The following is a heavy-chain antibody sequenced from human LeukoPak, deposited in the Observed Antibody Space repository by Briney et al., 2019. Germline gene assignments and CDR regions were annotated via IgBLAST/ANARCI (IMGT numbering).Heavy chain of an antibody. J-gene: IGHJ3*01. CDR1: GFTFSNYD. Sequence: PGGSLRLTCAASGFTFSNYDMHWVRQTRGGGLEWVSGIGTLADTFYPDSAKGRFTISRDNAKNSLYLQMNSLRADDTAVYYCVRDQTIDSRAGPSDPFDVWGQGTMVTVS. CDR3: VRDQTIDSRAGPSDPFDV. CDR2: IGTLADT. D-gene: IGHD3-3*01. V-gene: IGHV3-13*01.